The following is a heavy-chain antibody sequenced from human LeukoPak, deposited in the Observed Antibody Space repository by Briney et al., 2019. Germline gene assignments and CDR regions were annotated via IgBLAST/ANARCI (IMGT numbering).Heavy chain of an antibody. D-gene: IGHD3-22*01. CDR2: IWYDGSNK. Sequence: GGSLRLSCAASGFTFSSYGMHWVRQAPGKGLEWVAVIWYDGSNKYYADSVKGRFTISRDNSKNTLYLQMNSLRAEDTAVYYCARGGYCYDSSGYLLPLDYWGQGTLVTVSS. V-gene: IGHV3-33*01. CDR3: ARGGYCYDSSGYLLPLDY. CDR1: GFTFSSYG. J-gene: IGHJ4*02.